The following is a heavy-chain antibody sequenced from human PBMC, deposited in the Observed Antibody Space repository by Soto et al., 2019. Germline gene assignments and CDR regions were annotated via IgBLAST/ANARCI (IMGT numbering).Heavy chain of an antibody. J-gene: IGHJ4*02. Sequence: GGSLRLSCAASGFPFSSYAMNWVRQAPGKGLEWVSSISSSGSTIYYADSVKGRFTISRDNAKNSLCLQMNSLRAEDTAVYYCARDPGSSDDYWGQGTLVTVSS. CDR1: GFPFSSYA. D-gene: IGHD3-10*01. V-gene: IGHV3-48*04. CDR2: ISSSGSTI. CDR3: ARDPGSSDDY.